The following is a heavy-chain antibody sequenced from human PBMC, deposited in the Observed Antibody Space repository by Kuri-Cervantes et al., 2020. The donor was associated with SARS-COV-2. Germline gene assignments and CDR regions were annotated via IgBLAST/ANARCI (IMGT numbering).Heavy chain of an antibody. CDR2: IIPILGTT. CDR3: ARDHRGSDYSASTDY. D-gene: IGHD4-17*01. CDR1: GGTFSSYA. J-gene: IGHJ4*02. V-gene: IGHV1-69*06. Sequence: SVNVSCKASGGTFSSYAISWVRQAPGQGLEWMGGIIPILGTTNYAQKFQGRLTISADKSSGTAYMYLSSLRSEDTATYFCARDHRGSDYSASTDYWGQGTLVTVSS.